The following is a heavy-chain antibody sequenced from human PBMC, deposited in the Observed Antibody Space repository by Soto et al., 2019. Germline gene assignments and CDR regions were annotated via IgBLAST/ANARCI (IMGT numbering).Heavy chain of an antibody. CDR1: GYTFTSYG. CDR2: ISAYNGNT. V-gene: IGHV1-18*04. Sequence: GASVKVSCKASGYTFTSYGISWVRQAPGQGLEWMGWISAYNGNTNYAQKLQGRVTMTTDTSTSTAYMELRSLRSDDTAVYYCARDPLRITMVRGAQGVVAFDIWGQGTMVTVSS. CDR3: ARDPLRITMVRGAQGVVAFDI. D-gene: IGHD3-10*01. J-gene: IGHJ3*02.